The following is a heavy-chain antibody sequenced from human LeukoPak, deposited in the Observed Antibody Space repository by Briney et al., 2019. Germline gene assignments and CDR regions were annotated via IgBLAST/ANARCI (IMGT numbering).Heavy chain of an antibody. D-gene: IGHD6-13*01. CDR2: IYTSGST. CDR3: AREGGPYSSSWYSFDY. J-gene: IGHJ4*02. Sequence: PSETLSLTCTVSGGSISSYYWSWIRQPAVKGLEWIGRIYTSGSTNYNPSLKSRVTMSVDTSKNQFSLKLSSVTAADTAVYYCAREGGPYSSSWYSFDYWGQGTLVTVSS. CDR1: GGSISSYY. V-gene: IGHV4-4*07.